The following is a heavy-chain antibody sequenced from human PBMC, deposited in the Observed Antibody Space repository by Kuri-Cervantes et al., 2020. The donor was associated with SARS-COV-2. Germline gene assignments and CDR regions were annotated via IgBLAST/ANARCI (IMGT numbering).Heavy chain of an antibody. J-gene: IGHJ3*02. CDR1: GFTFSTYA. CDR2: ISSNGDST. V-gene: IGHV3-64*04. D-gene: IGHD1-1*01. Sequence: GESLKISCSASGFTFSTYAMHWVRQAPGKGLEYVSGISSNGDSTYYADSVKGRLTISRDNYKNTLYLQMNSLRAEDTAVYYCARRESWKGDFDIWGQGTMVTVSS. CDR3: ARRESWKGDFDI.